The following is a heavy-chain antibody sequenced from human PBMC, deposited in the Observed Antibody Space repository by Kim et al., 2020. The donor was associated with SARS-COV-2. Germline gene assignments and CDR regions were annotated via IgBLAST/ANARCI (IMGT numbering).Heavy chain of an antibody. CDR3: AGTQTISTRLLVS. J-gene: IGHJ4*02. V-gene: IGHV1-2*02. CDR2: IKPNNGDT. CDR1: GYTFTGYY. Sequence: ASVNVSCKASGYTFTGYYLHWVRQAPGQGLEGVGWIKPNNGDTNYVQKFQGRVTMTRDTSISTAYMELSGLTPDDTAVYYCAGTQTISTRLLVSWGQGTLVTVSS. D-gene: IGHD6-6*01.